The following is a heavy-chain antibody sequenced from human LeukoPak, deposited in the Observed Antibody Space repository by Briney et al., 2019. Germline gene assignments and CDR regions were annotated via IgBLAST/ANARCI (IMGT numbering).Heavy chain of an antibody. Sequence: GGSLRLSCAASGFTFSSYSMNWVRQAPGKGLEWVSSISSSSSYIYYADSVKGRFTISRDNAKNSLYLQMNSLRAEDTAVYYCARGGPNSSGYAADGFDIWGQGTMVTVSS. CDR2: ISSSSSYI. CDR1: GFTFSSYS. V-gene: IGHV3-21*01. CDR3: ARGGPNSSGYAADGFDI. D-gene: IGHD3-22*01. J-gene: IGHJ3*02.